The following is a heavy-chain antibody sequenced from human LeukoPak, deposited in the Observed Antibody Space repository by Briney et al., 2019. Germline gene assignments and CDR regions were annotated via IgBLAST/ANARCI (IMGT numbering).Heavy chain of an antibody. J-gene: IGHJ5*02. D-gene: IGHD5-12*01. CDR2: IGTAGDA. CDR1: GFTFSSYD. Sequence: GGSLRLSCAASGFTFSSYDMHWVRQVTGKGLDWVSGIGTAGDAYYAGSVKGRFTISRENAKNTLYLQMNSLRAGDTAVYYCARAVAKKEWFDPWGQGTLVTVSS. CDR3: ARAVAKKEWFDP. V-gene: IGHV3-13*01.